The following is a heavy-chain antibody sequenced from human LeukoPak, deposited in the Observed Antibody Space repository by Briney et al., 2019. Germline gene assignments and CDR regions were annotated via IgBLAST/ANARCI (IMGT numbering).Heavy chain of an antibody. J-gene: IGHJ4*02. CDR2: IKQDGSEK. D-gene: IGHD3-10*01. CDR3: ARDPDYGSGTQVDYFDY. CDR1: GLTFSTSW. V-gene: IGHV3-7*01. Sequence: GGSLRLSCAASGLTFSTSWMTWVRQAPGKGLEWVANIKQDGSEKYYVDSVKGRFTISRDNAKNSLYLQMNSLRAEDTAVYYCARDPDYGSGTQVDYFDYWGQGTLVTVSS.